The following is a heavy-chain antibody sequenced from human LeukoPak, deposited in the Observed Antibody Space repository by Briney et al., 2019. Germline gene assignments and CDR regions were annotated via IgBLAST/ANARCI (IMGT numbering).Heavy chain of an antibody. CDR1: GYDFTSHW. Sequence: GESLKIACKGFGYDFTSHWIGWVRQTAGKGLEWMAIIYPGDSDSRYSPSFHGQATISADKSFSTAYLQWSSLKASDTAMYYCARAESMASWSYWGQGTLVTVSS. J-gene: IGHJ4*02. CDR3: ARAESMASWSY. V-gene: IGHV5-51*01. D-gene: IGHD6-6*01. CDR2: IYPGDSDS.